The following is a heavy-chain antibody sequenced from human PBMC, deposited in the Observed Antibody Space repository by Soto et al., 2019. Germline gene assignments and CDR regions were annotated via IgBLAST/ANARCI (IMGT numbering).Heavy chain of an antibody. CDR1: GGSVNSGGYH. CDR2: IYYSGST. Sequence: NPSETLSLTCTVSGGSVNSGGYHWSWIRQHPGKGLEWIGDIYYSGSTYYNPSLKSRVTISIDTSTNHFSLHLSALTAADTAVYYCARAPIPNWNYYGMVVWGQGTTVTVSS. V-gene: IGHV4-31*03. CDR3: ARAPIPNWNYYGMVV. J-gene: IGHJ6*02. D-gene: IGHD1-1*01.